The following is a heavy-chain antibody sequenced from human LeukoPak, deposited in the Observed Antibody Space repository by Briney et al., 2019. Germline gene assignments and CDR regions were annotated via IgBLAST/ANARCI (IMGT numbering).Heavy chain of an antibody. J-gene: IGHJ4*02. CDR1: GLTFNNAW. D-gene: IGHD3-22*01. CDR2: ISTSGGTT. Sequence: GGSLGLSCAASGLTFNNAWMSWVRQAPGKGLEWVSGISTSGGTTSYADSVKGRFTISRDNPRNTLYMQMNSLRAEDTAVYYCAIMHRYYDGSGYWVQWGQGTLVTVSS. CDR3: AIMHRYYDGSGYWVQ. V-gene: IGHV3-23*01.